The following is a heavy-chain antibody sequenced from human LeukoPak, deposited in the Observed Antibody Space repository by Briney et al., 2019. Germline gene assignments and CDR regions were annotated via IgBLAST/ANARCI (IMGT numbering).Heavy chain of an antibody. D-gene: IGHD1-14*01. CDR1: GFTFSTYN. J-gene: IGHJ3*02. CDR3: AREIYRDGTPDAFDI. Sequence: GGSLRLSCAASGFTFSTYNMNWVRQAPGKGLEWVSSISSSSSYIYYADSVKGRFTISRDNAKNSLYLQMNSLRAEDTAVYYCAREIYRDGTPDAFDIWGQGTMVTVSS. V-gene: IGHV3-21*01. CDR2: ISSSSSYI.